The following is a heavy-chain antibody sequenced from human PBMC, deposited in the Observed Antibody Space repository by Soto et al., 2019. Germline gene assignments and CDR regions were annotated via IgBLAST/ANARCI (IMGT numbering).Heavy chain of an antibody. D-gene: IGHD3-16*01. CDR1: GGTFSSYA. CDR2: IIPIFGTA. Sequence: QVQLVQSGAVVKKPGSSVKVSCKASGGTFSSYAISWVRQAPGQGLEWMGGIIPIFGTANYAQKFQGRVTITADESTSTAYMGLSSLRSEDTAVYYCARRRDYDYVWERNYYYYGMDVWGQGTTVTVSS. J-gene: IGHJ6*02. V-gene: IGHV1-69*12. CDR3: ARRRDYDYVWERNYYYYGMDV.